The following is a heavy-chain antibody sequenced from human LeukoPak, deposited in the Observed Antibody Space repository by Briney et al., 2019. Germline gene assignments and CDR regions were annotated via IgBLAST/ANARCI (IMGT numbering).Heavy chain of an antibody. D-gene: IGHD3-22*01. V-gene: IGHV1-18*01. CDR1: GYTFTSYG. J-gene: IGHJ4*02. CDR2: ISAYNGNT. Sequence: GASVKVSCKASGYTFTSYGISWVRQAPGQGLEWMGWISAYNGNTNYAQKLQGRVTMTTDTSTSTAYMELRSLRSDDTAVYYCARDASAYYDGSGYSDYWGQGTLVTVSS. CDR3: ARDASAYYDGSGYSDY.